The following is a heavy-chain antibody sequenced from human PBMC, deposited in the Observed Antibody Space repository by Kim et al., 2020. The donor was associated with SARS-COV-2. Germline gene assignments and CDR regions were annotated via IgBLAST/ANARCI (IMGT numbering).Heavy chain of an antibody. V-gene: IGHV1-18*01. D-gene: IGHD2-21*02. CDR3: ARGGRGDHFYNGMDV. CDR1: GYTFAAYG. J-gene: IGHJ6*02. Sequence: ASVKVSCKASGYTFAAYGISWVRQARGQGLQWMGGIGAYNGMSDYGQTFHDRITMTTDISSSTAYLEVRILRSDDTAIYFCARGGRGDHFYNGMDVWGQGTAVIVSS. CDR2: IGAYNGMS.